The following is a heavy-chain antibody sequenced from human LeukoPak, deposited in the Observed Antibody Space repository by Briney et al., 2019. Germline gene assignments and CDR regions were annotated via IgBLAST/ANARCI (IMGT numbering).Heavy chain of an antibody. CDR3: ARDRRMAVAGTHNDY. J-gene: IGHJ4*02. CDR2: ISSSSSYI. Sequence: GGSLRLSCAASGFTFSSYSMNWVRQAPGKGLEWVSSISSSSSYIYYADSVKGRFTISRDNAKNSLYLQMNSLRAEDTAVYYCARDRRMAVAGTHNDYWGQGTLVTVSS. D-gene: IGHD6-19*01. CDR1: GFTFSSYS. V-gene: IGHV3-21*01.